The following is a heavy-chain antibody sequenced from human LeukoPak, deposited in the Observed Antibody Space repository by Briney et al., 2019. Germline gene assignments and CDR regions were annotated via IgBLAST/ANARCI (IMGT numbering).Heavy chain of an antibody. CDR3: ARAADIVATYYYYYYMDV. J-gene: IGHJ6*03. Sequence: ASVKVSCMDSGYTFTSYDINWVRQATGQGLEWMGWMNPNSGNTGYAQKFQGRVTMTRSTSISTAYMELSSLRSEDTAVYFCARAADIVATYYYYYYMDVWGKGTTVTVSS. CDR2: MNPNSGNT. V-gene: IGHV1-8*01. CDR1: GYTFTSYD. D-gene: IGHD5-12*01.